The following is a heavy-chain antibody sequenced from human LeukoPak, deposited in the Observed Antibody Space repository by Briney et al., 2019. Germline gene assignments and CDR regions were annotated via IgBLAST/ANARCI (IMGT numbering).Heavy chain of an antibody. J-gene: IGHJ3*02. CDR1: GFTFSSYA. CDR3: ARDRGGYSYRGKWWAFDI. CDR2: ISYDGSNK. Sequence: GRSLRLSCAASGFTFSSYAMHWVRQAPGKGLEWVAVISYDGSNKYYADSVKGRFTISRDNSKNTLYLQMNSLRAEDTAVYYCARDRGGYSYRGKWWAFDIWGQGTMVTVSS. D-gene: IGHD5-18*01. V-gene: IGHV3-30-3*01.